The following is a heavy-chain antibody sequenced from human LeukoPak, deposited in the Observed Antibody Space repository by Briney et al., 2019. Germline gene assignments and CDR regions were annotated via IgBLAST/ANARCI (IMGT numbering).Heavy chain of an antibody. CDR3: ARDSGNYLDAFDI. CDR2: ISSSSSYI. V-gene: IGHV3-21*01. D-gene: IGHD1-7*01. J-gene: IGHJ3*02. CDR1: GFTFSRHS. Sequence: SGGSLRLSCAAPGFTFSRHSINWVRQAPGKGLEWVSSISSSSSYIYYADSVKGRFTISRDNAKNSLYLQMNSLRAEDTAVYYCARDSGNYLDAFDIWGQGTMVTVSS.